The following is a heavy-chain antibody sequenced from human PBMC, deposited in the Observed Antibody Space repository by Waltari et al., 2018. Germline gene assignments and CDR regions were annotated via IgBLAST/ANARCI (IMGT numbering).Heavy chain of an antibody. J-gene: IGHJ4*02. Sequence: EVQLVESGGGLVQPGRSLRLSCAASGFTFDDYAMHWVRQAPGKGLGWWSCSSVNSAAIAYADSVKSRFTISRDNAKSSLYLQMNSLRAEDMALYYCAKERGGTTWIAFDCWGQGTLVTVSS. D-gene: IGHD1-1*01. CDR3: AKERGGTTWIAFDC. CDR2: SSVNSAAI. CDR1: GFTFDDYA. V-gene: IGHV3-9*03.